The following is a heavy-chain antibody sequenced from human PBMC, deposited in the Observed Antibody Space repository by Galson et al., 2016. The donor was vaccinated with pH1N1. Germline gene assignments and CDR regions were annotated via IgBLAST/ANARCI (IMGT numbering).Heavy chain of an antibody. CDR3: ATAGFGARKFDD. D-gene: IGHD6-13*01. CDR2: IYYTGST. J-gene: IGHJ4*02. V-gene: IGHV4-61*05. Sequence: LSLTCGVSGGSISSTSYYWGWIRQPPGKGLEWIGYIYYTGSTNYTPSLKSRVTISLDTSKNQFSLRLSSVTAADTAVYYCATAGFGARKFDDWGQGTLVTVSS. CDR1: GGSISSTSYY.